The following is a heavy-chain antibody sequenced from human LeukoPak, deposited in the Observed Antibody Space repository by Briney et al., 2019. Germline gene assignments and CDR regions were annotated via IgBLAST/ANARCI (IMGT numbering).Heavy chain of an antibody. V-gene: IGHV4-59*08. Sequence: PSETLSLTCTVSGGSISSYYWSWIRQPPGKGLEWIGYIYYSGSTNYNPSLKSRVTISVDTSKNQFSLKLSSVTAADTAVYYCARSGTTSVFAFDIWGQGTMVTVPS. CDR2: IYYSGST. CDR3: ARSGTTSVFAFDI. D-gene: IGHD1-1*01. J-gene: IGHJ3*02. CDR1: GGSISSYY.